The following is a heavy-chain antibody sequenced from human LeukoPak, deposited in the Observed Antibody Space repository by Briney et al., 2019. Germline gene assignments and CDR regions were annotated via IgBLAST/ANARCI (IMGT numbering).Heavy chain of an antibody. CDR2: INTNTGNP. D-gene: IGHD2-2*01. CDR3: ARGGIVVVPAASIDY. CDR1: GYTFTSYG. Sequence: WASVSVSCKASGYTFTSYGISWVRQAPGQGLEWMGWINTNTGNPTYAQGFTGRFVFSLDTSVSTAYLQISSLKAEDTAVYYCARGGIVVVPAASIDYWGQGTLVTVSS. J-gene: IGHJ4*02. V-gene: IGHV7-4-1*02.